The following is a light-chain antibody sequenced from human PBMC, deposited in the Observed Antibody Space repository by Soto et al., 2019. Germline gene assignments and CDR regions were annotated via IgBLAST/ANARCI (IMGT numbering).Light chain of an antibody. CDR2: EVS. CDR3: NAYTSSNTYV. J-gene: IGLJ1*01. Sequence: QSALTQPASVSGSPGQAITISCSGSSSDVGAHNFVSWYQHHPGKAPKLMIYEVSNRPSGVSNRFSGSKSGNTASLTISGLQAEDEADYDCNAYTSSNTYVFGSGTKVTVL. V-gene: IGLV2-14*01. CDR1: SSDVGAHNF.